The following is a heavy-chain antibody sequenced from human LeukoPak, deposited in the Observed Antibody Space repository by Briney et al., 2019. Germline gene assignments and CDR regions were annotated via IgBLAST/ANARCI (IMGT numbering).Heavy chain of an antibody. J-gene: IGHJ6*03. CDR2: INWNGGST. CDR3: AGTYCSSTSWYGPVGYYYYMDV. Sequence: GGSLRLSCAASGFTFDDYGMSWVRQAPGKGLEWVSGINWNGGSTGYADSVKGRFTISRDNAKNSLYLQTNSLRAEDTALYYCAGTYCSSTSWYGPVGYYYYMDVWGKGTTVTVSS. D-gene: IGHD2-2*01. V-gene: IGHV3-20*04. CDR1: GFTFDDYG.